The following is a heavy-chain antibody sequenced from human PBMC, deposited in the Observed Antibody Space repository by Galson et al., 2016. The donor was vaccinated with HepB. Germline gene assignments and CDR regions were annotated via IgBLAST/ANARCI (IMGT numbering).Heavy chain of an antibody. J-gene: IGHJ1*01. V-gene: IGHV3-48*03. CDR1: GFSFLPYA. CDR2: ISGGGETT. CDR3: ARDARGPWDLTT. Sequence: SLRLSCAASGFSFLPYALNWVRQAPGKGLEWVAYISGGGETTYYADSVGGRFTISRDNARDSVFLQMTSLRVEDTARYSCARDARGPWDLTTWGQGTL. D-gene: IGHD1-26*01.